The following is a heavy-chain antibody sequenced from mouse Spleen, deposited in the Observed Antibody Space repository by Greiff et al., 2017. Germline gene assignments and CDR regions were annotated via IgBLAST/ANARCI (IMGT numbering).Heavy chain of an antibody. V-gene: IGHV5-9*04. CDR3: ARHGYSYYSYDDAMDY. CDR2: ISSGGGNT. Sequence: EVNLVESGGGLVKPGGSLKLSCAASGFTFSSYTMSWVRQTPAKRLEWVATISSGGGNTYYPDSVKGRFTISRDNARNTLYLQMSSLRSEDTAMYYCARHGYSYYSYDDAMDYWGQGTSVTVSS. J-gene: IGHJ4*01. CDR1: GFTFSSYT. D-gene: IGHD2-12*01.